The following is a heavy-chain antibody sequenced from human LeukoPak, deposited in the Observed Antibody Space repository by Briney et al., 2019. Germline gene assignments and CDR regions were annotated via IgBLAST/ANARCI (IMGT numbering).Heavy chain of an antibody. J-gene: IGHJ4*02. CDR3: AREPSGSGGYDY. CDR1: GFTFSGYY. D-gene: IGHD3-10*01. V-gene: IGHV1-2*02. Sequence: ASVKVSCKPSGFTFSGYYMHWVRQAPAQGLEWMAWISPNSGGTNYVQKFQGRVTVTRDTSISTDYMVISGLTSDDTALYYCAREPSGSGGYDYWGQGTLVTVSS. CDR2: ISPNSGGT.